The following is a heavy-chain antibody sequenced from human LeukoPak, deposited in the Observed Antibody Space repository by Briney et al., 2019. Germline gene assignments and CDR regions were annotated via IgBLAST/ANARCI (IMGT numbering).Heavy chain of an antibody. J-gene: IGHJ6*02. CDR3: ARDRGYYYGMDV. V-gene: IGHV4-30-2*01. Sequence: SQTLSLTCAVSGGSISSGGYSWSWIRQPPGKGLEWIGYIHHSGSTYYNPSLKSRVTISVDRSKNQFSLKLSSVTAADTAVYYCARDRGYYYGMDVWGQGTTVTVSS. CDR1: GGSISSGGYS. CDR2: IHHSGST.